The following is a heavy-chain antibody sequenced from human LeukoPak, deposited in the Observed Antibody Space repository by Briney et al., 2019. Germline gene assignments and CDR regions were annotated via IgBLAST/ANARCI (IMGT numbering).Heavy chain of an antibody. CDR3: ARGLLRELKGFDP. CDR2: INPDGGGT. Sequence: ASVKVSCKASGYTFSASYIHWVRQAPAQGLEWMAWINPDGGGTTYAQNFEGRVTVTRDTSISTVYMDLNSLKSDDTAVYYCARGLLRELKGFDPWGQGTLVTVSS. V-gene: IGHV1-2*02. CDR1: GYTFSASY. J-gene: IGHJ5*02. D-gene: IGHD1-7*01.